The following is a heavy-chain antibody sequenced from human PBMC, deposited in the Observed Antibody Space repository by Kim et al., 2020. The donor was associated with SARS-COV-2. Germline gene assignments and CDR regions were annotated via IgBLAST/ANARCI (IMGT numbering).Heavy chain of an antibody. J-gene: IGHJ5*02. CDR2: IWYDGSNK. D-gene: IGHD6-19*01. V-gene: IGHV3-33*06. CDR1: GFTFSSYG. CDR3: AKGGYSSGWWTSPDP. Sequence: GGSLRLSCAASGFTFSSYGMHWVRQAPGKGLEWVAVIWYDGSNKYYADSVKGRFTISRDNSKNTLYLQMNSLRAEDTAVYYCAKGGYSSGWWTSPDPWGQGTLVTVSS.